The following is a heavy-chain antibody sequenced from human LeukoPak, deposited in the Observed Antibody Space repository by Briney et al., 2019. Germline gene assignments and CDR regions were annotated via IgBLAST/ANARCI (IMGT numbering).Heavy chain of an antibody. Sequence: GGSLRLSCAASGFTFSSYAMSWVRQAPGKGLEWVSAISGSGGSTYYADSVKGRSTISRDNSKNTLYLQMNSLRAEDTAVYYCAKSVVPAAITFLSSADYCGQGTLVTVSP. CDR1: GFTFSSYA. V-gene: IGHV3-23*01. CDR3: AKSVVPAAITFLSSADY. J-gene: IGHJ4*02. CDR2: ISGSGGST. D-gene: IGHD2-2*02.